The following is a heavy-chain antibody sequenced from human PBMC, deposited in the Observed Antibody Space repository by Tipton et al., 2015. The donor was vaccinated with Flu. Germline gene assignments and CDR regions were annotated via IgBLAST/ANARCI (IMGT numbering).Heavy chain of an antibody. J-gene: IGHJ4*02. CDR1: GDSIRSSNYY. Sequence: GLVKPSETLSLTCGVSGDSIRSSNYYWGWIRQPPGKGLEWIGNTFHSGNTYLNPSLKSRVTMSIDTSKNQFSLRLSSVAAADTAVYYCARHTGDSVRGVIDYWGQGTLVTVSS. CDR3: ARHTGDSVRGVIDY. V-gene: IGHV4-39*01. CDR2: TFHSGNT. D-gene: IGHD3-10*02.